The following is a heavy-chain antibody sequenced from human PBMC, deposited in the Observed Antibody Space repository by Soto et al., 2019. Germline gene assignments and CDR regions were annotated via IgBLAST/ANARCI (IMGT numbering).Heavy chain of an antibody. D-gene: IGHD6-19*01. V-gene: IGHV3-7*01. CDR3: GSSRWLQLSY. CDR1: GFTFNTYS. CDR2: INQDGSEK. Sequence: GSLRLSCAASGFTFNTYSMSWVRQAPGRGLEWVANINQDGSEKYYVGSVKGRFTISRDDAKNSLYLQMNSLRAEDTAVYYCGSSRWLQLSYWGQGTLVTVSS. J-gene: IGHJ4*02.